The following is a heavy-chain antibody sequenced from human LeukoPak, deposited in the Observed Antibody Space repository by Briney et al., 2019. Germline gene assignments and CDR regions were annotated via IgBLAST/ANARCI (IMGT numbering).Heavy chain of an antibody. CDR3: ARGFYDFWSGGHNWFDP. CDR2: INHSGST. V-gene: IGHV4-34*01. J-gene: IGHJ5*02. D-gene: IGHD3-3*01. CDR1: GGSFSGYY. Sequence: PSETLSLTCAVYGGSFSGYYWSWIRQPPGKGLEWIGEINHSGSTNYNPSLKSRVTISVDTSKNQFSLKLSSVTAADTAVYYCARGFYDFWSGGHNWFDPWGQGTLVTVSS.